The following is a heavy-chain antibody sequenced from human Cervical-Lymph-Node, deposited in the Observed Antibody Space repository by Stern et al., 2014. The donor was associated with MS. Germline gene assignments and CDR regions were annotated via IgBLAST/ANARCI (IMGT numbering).Heavy chain of an antibody. V-gene: IGHV3-21*01. CDR1: GFTFSSYS. CDR2: ISSSSSYI. D-gene: IGHD4-17*01. CDR3: ARDYGDYSHYYYGMDV. J-gene: IGHJ6*02. Sequence: EVQLVESGGGLVKPGGSLRLSCAASGFTFSSYSMNWVRQAPGKGLEWVSSISSSSSYIYYADSVKGRFTISRDNAKNSLYLQMNSLRAEDTAVYYCARDYGDYSHYYYGMDVWGQGTTVTVSS.